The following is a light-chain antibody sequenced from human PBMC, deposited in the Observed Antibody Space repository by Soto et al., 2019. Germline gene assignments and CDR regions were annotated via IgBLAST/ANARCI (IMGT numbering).Light chain of an antibody. CDR1: QSVSSY. V-gene: IGKV3-15*01. J-gene: IGKJ1*01. CDR3: QQYNFWPET. Sequence: EIVLTQSPGTLSLSPGERATLSCRASQSVSSYLAWYQQKPGQAPRLLIYGVSARATGIPARFSGSGFGTEFTLTISSLKSEDFELYYCQQYNFWPETFGQGTKVDIK. CDR2: GVS.